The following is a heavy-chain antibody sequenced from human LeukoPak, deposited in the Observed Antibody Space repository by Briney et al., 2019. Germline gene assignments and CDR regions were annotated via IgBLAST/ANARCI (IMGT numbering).Heavy chain of an antibody. J-gene: IGHJ4*02. CDR3: ARNVEMAPLDY. CDR2: IIPIFGTA. V-gene: IGHV1-69*05. D-gene: IGHD5-24*01. Sequence: SVKVSCKAPGGTFSSYAISWVRQAPGQGLEWMGRIIPIFGTANYAQKFQGRVTITTDESTSTAYMELSSLRSEDTAVYYCARNVEMAPLDYWGQGTLVTVSS. CDR1: GGTFSSYA.